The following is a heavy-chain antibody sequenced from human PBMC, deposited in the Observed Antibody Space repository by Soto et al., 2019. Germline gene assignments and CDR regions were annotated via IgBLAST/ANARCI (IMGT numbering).Heavy chain of an antibody. D-gene: IGHD6-13*01. J-gene: IGHJ6*02. CDR3: GRAHRDLQQLVHYQYSMDV. Sequence: SQTLSLTCTVSGGSISSGDYYWSWIRQPPGKGLEWIGYIHYSGSTYHNPSLKSRVTISVDTSKNQFSLKLTSVTAADTAVYYCGRAHRDLQQLVHYQYSMDVWGQGNTVTVS. CDR2: IHYSGST. CDR1: GGSISSGDYY. V-gene: IGHV4-30-4*01.